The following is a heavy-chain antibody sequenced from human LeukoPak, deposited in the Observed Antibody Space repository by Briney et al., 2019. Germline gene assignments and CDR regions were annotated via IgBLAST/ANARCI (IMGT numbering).Heavy chain of an antibody. J-gene: IGHJ5*02. CDR3: ARDQYYDGKGWFDP. V-gene: IGHV1-69*06. CDR1: GGTFSSYA. Sequence: ASVKVSCKASGGTFSSYAISWVRQAPGPGLEWMGGIIPIFSTVNYEQKFQGRVTITADKSTSTAYMELSSLRSDDTAVYYCARDQYYDGKGWFDPWGQGTLVTVSS. CDR2: IIPIFSTV. D-gene: IGHD3-22*01.